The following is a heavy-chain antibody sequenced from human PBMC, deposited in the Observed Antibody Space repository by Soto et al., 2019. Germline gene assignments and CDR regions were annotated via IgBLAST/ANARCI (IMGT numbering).Heavy chain of an antibody. Sequence: ASVKVSCKASGYTFTSYGISWVRQAPGQGLEWMGWISAYNGNTNYAQKLQGRVTMTTDTSTSTAYMELRSLRSDDTAVYYCARDYDYMAVAGKRFDYWGQGTLVTVSS. J-gene: IGHJ4*02. D-gene: IGHD6-19*01. CDR2: ISAYNGNT. CDR1: GYTFTSYG. V-gene: IGHV1-18*01. CDR3: ARDYDYMAVAGKRFDY.